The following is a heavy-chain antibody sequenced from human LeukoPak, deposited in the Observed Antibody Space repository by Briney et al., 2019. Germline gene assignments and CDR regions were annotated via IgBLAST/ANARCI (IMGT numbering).Heavy chain of an antibody. Sequence: PGRSLRLSCAASGFKFDDYVMRWVRQAPGKSLEWVSGISWNSGSIGYADSVKGRFTISRDNARNSLYLQMNSLRAEDTAVYYCAKSIAVAGQTFDYWGQGTLVTVSS. D-gene: IGHD6-19*01. CDR2: ISWNSGSI. V-gene: IGHV3-9*01. J-gene: IGHJ4*02. CDR1: GFKFDDYV. CDR3: AKSIAVAGQTFDY.